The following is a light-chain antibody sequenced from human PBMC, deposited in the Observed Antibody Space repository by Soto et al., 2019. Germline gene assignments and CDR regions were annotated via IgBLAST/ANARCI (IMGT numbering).Light chain of an antibody. CDR3: QQRSNSTPLT. CDR2: DAA. CDR1: QHVSTY. J-gene: IGKJ4*01. Sequence: EIVLTQSPATLSLSPGKRATLSCRASQHVSTYLAWFQQKPGQAHRPLIYDAANRATGIPARFSGSGSSTVFTLDISILEPKVFAGYYHQQRSNSTPLTFGGVTKVEIK. V-gene: IGKV3-11*01.